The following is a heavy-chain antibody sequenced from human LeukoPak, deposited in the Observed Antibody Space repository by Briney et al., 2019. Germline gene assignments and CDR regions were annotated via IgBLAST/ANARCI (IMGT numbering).Heavy chain of an antibody. CDR2: ISSGSGSI. CDR1: GFTFSSYS. CDR3: ARVPIAVADFDY. Sequence: GGSLRLSCAASGFTFSSYSMNWVRQAPGKGLEWVSYISSGSGSIYYADSVKGRFTISRDNAKNSVFLQMNSLRAEDTAVYYCARVPIAVADFDYWGQGTLVTVSS. D-gene: IGHD6-19*01. V-gene: IGHV3-48*04. J-gene: IGHJ4*02.